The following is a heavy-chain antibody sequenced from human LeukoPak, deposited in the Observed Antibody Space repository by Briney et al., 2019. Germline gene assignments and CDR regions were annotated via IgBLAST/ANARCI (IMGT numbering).Heavy chain of an antibody. J-gene: IGHJ6*02. V-gene: IGHV4-31*03. CDR2: IYYSGST. Sequence: PSETLSLTCTVSGGSISSSSYSWGWIRQHPGKGLEWIGYIYYSGSTYYNPSLKSRVTISVDTSKNQFSLKLSSVTAADTAVYYCARDSAVVVPAAIFDYYYYGMDVWGQGTTVTVSS. CDR3: ARDSAVVVPAAIFDYYYYGMDV. D-gene: IGHD2-2*01. CDR1: GGSISSSSYS.